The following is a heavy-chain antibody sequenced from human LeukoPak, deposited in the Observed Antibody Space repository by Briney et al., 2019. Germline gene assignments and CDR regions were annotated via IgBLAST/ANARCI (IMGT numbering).Heavy chain of an antibody. D-gene: IGHD2/OR15-2a*01. V-gene: IGHV3-30*03. Sequence: GGSLRLSCAASGFTFSGYWMSWVRQAPGKGLEWVAVISYDGSDKYHADSVKGRFTISRDNSKNTLYLQMNSLRAEDTAVYYCARDPNMYYFDSWGQGTLVTVSS. J-gene: IGHJ4*02. CDR2: ISYDGSDK. CDR3: ARDPNMYYFDS. CDR1: GFTFSGYW.